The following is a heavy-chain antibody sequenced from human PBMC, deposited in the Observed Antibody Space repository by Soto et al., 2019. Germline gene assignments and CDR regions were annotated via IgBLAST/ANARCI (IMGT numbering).Heavy chain of an antibody. CDR3: AKGID. V-gene: IGHV3-23*01. D-gene: IGHD2-15*01. J-gene: IGHJ4*02. Sequence: EVQLLESGGGLVQPGGSLRLSCAASGFTFRSYAMSWVRQAPGKGLEWVSVIADSRDRTYYADSVKGRFTISRDNSKNTLYLQRHNLRAEDTATYYCAKGIDRGQGTRVTVSS. CDR2: IADSRDRT. CDR1: GFTFRSYA.